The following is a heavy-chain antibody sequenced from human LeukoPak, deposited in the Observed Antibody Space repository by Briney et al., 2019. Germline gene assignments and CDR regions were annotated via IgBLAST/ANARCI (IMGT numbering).Heavy chain of an antibody. CDR1: GDSISSSNYY. J-gene: IGHJ5*02. V-gene: IGHV4-39*07. CDR3: ARPNSSGWSWFDP. D-gene: IGHD6-19*01. Sequence: PSETLSLTCTVSGDSISSSNYYWGWVRQPPGKALEWIGNIFYTGSTYYNPSLKSRVTISVDTSKNQFSLKLSSVTAADTAVYYCARPNSSGWSWFDPWGQGTLVTVSS. CDR2: IFYTGST.